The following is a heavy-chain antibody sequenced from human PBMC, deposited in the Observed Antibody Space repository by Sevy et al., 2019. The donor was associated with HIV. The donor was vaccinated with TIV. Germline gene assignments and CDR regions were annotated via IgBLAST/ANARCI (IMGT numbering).Heavy chain of an antibody. CDR2: ISGRGDSR. J-gene: IGHJ4*01. D-gene: IGHD3-3*01. CDR1: GFRFGSQA. Sequence: GGSLRLSCVGSGFRFGSQAMSWVRQAPGKGLEWVSGISGRGDSRGYAHSVKGRFTISRDNSKNTLYLKMNSLTAEDTALYYCAKDVPDQSWYDAFWSRSPCFDYWGRGILVTVSS. V-gene: IGHV3-23*01. CDR3: AKDVPDQSWYDAFWSRSPCFDY.